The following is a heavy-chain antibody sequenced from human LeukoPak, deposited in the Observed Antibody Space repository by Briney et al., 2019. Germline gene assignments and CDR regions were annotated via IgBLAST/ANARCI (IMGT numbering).Heavy chain of an antibody. V-gene: IGHV3-11*01. CDR3: AGGPLYQYWIDC. Sequence: GGSLRLSCAASGFTISDYYMSWIRQAPGKGLEWISDISNGGSTTYYADSVGDRFTISRDNARNSLFLQMNSLRAEDRAVFYCAGGPLYQYWIDCWGEGTLVTVSS. CDR2: ISNGGSTT. CDR1: GFTISDYY. J-gene: IGHJ4*02. D-gene: IGHD2/OR15-2a*01.